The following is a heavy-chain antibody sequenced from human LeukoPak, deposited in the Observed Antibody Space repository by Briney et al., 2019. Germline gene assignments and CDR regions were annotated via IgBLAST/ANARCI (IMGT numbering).Heavy chain of an antibody. CDR1: GGSFSGYY. CDR2: INHSGST. CDR3: ARGNRGSDIYGSGSYYKGRWFDP. J-gene: IGHJ5*02. D-gene: IGHD3-10*01. V-gene: IGHV4-34*01. Sequence: SETLSLTCAVYGGSFSGYYWSWIRQPPGKGLEWIGEINHSGSTNYNPSLKSRVTISVDTSKNQFSLKLSSVTAADTAVYYCARGNRGSDIYGSGSYYKGRWFDPWGQGTLVTVS.